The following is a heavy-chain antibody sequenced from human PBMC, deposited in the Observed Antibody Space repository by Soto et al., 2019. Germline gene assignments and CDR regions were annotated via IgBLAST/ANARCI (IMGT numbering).Heavy chain of an antibody. V-gene: IGHV1-69*06. CDR2: IIPRFGTA. D-gene: IGHD3-10*01. J-gene: IGHJ4*02. CDR1: GGTFTTYR. CDR3: AVETMIRGVRHDY. Sequence: QVQLVQSGAEVKKPGSSVRVSCKASGGTFTTYRIAWVRQAPGQGLEWLAGIIPRFGTADYAQKFQGRVTMSADKSTSTACMELSSLRFEDTAVYYCAVETMIRGVRHDYWGQGPRVHVSS.